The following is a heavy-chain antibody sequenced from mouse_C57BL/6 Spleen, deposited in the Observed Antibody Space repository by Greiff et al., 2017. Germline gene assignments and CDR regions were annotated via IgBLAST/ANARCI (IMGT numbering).Heavy chain of an antibody. V-gene: IGHV1-5*01. CDR2: IYPGNSDT. CDR1: GYTFTSYW. D-gene: IGHD1-3*01. CDR3: TREVGPHYYAMDY. J-gene: IGHJ4*01. Sequence: VQLQQSGTVLARPGASVKMSCKTSGYTFTSYWMHWVKQRPGQGLEWIGAIYPGNSDTSYNQKFKGKAKLTAVTSASTAYMELSSLTNEDSAVYYCTREVGPHYYAMDYWGQGTSVTVSS.